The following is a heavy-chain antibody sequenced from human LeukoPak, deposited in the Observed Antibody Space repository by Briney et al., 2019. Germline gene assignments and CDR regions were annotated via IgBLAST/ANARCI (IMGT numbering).Heavy chain of an antibody. D-gene: IGHD2-2*02. CDR2: INHSGST. Sequence: SETLSLTCAVYGGSFSGSYWSWSRHPPGKGLEWIGEINHSGSTNYNPSLKSRVTISVDTSKNQFSLKLSSVTAADTAVYYCARGAPIVVVPAAIPVWFDPWGQGTLVTVSS. J-gene: IGHJ5*02. CDR3: ARGAPIVVVPAAIPVWFDP. V-gene: IGHV4-34*01. CDR1: GGSFSGSY.